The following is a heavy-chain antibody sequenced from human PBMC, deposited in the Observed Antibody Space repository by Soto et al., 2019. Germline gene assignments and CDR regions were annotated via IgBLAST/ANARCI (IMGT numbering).Heavy chain of an antibody. CDR2: INHSGTT. CDR3: ARGRYCNGGACYSYYMGV. D-gene: IGHD2-8*02. V-gene: IGHV4-34*01. Sequence: QVQLQQWGAGLLKPSETLSLTCAVYGGSFSGYYWSWIRQPPGKGLEGIGEINHSGTTNYNSPLTSRVTISVDTSVTQFSLNLTSVTAADTAIYYCARGRYCNGGACYSYYMGVWGKGTTVTVSS. J-gene: IGHJ6*03. CDR1: GGSFSGYY.